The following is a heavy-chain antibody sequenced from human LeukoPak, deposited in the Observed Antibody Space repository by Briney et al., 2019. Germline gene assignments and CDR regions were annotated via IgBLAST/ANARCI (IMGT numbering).Heavy chain of an antibody. CDR2: IYHSGST. CDR3: ARERGGDYDDTGFDY. D-gene: IGHD4-17*01. CDR1: GYSISSGYY. J-gene: IGHJ4*02. Sequence: SETLSLTCTVPGYSISSGYYWGWIRQPPGKGLEWIGSIYHSGSTYYNPSLKSRVTISVDTSKNQFSLKLSSVTAADTAVYYCARERGGDYDDTGFDYWGQGTLVTVSS. V-gene: IGHV4-38-2*02.